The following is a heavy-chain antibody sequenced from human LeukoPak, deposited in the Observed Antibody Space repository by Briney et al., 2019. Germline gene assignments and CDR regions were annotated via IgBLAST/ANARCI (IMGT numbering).Heavy chain of an antibody. J-gene: IGHJ3*02. CDR1: WFVFFDYS. V-gene: IGHV3-9*03. CDR3: AKDMDWNYLISGAFDI. CDR2: ISWNSGSI. D-gene: IGHD1-7*01. Sequence: GGAPRPSRAGPWFVFFDYSMPLGRQAPREGPEGVSGISWNSGSIFYADSVRGRFTISRDNAKNSLYLQMSGLRPEDMALYYCAKDMDWNYLISGAFDIWGQGTMVTVSS.